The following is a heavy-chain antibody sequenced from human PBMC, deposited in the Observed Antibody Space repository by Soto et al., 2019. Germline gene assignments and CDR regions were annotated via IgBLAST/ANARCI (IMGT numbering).Heavy chain of an antibody. CDR3: ARVGRSSGSLGY. Sequence: APGKGLEWVANIKQDGSEEYYVDSVKGRFTISRDNAKNSLYLQMNSLRAEDTAVYYCARVGRSSGSLGYWGQGTLVTVSS. J-gene: IGHJ4*02. D-gene: IGHD6-19*01. CDR2: IKQDGSEE. V-gene: IGHV3-7*01.